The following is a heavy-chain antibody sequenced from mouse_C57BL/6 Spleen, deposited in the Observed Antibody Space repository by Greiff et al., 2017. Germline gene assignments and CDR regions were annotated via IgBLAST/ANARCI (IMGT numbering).Heavy chain of an antibody. D-gene: IGHD1-1*01. J-gene: IGHJ3*01. CDR2: INPGSGGT. V-gene: IGHV1-54*01. CDR3: ASPLLLRGFAY. Sequence: QVQLKESGAELVRPGTSVKVSCKASGYAFTNYLIEWVKQRPGQGLEWIGVINPGSGGTNYNEKFKGKATLTADKSSSTAYMQLSSLTSEGSAVYFCASPLLLRGFAYWGQGTLVTVSA. CDR1: GYAFTNYL.